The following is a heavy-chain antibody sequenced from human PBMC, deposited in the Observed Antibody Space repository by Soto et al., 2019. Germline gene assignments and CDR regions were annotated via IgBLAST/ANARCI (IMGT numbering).Heavy chain of an antibody. V-gene: IGHV3-23*01. Sequence: PGGSVRRSCEASGFTVSTYAMSWVRQAPGKGLEWVSAISGSGDTTYYANSVKGRFTISRDNSKNTLYLQMNSLRAEDTAVYYCAKGSYRPHDYWGQGTLVTVSA. D-gene: IGHD1-26*01. CDR1: GFTVSTYA. J-gene: IGHJ4*02. CDR3: AKGSYRPHDY. CDR2: ISGSGDTT.